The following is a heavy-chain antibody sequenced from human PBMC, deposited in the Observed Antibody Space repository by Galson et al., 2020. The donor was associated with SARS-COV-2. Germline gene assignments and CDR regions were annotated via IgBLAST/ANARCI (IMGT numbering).Heavy chain of an antibody. V-gene: IGHV5-51*01. CDR1: GYSFPDYW. CDR3: ARHWASSGWYEGIDS. J-gene: IGHJ4*02. Sequence: GESLKISCKGSGYSFPDYWIGWVRQMPGKGLEWMGVIYPGDSYTIYNPSFQGQVTISADKSISTAYLQLSSLKASDTAMFYCARHWASSGWYEGIDSWGQGTLVTVSS. D-gene: IGHD6-19*01. CDR2: IYPGDSYT.